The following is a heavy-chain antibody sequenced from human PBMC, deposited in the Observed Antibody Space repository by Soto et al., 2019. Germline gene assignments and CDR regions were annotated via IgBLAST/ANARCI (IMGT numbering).Heavy chain of an antibody. V-gene: IGHV1-18*01. J-gene: IGHJ6*02. CDR1: GYTFTSYG. Sequence: QVKLVQSGAEVKKPGASVKVTCKASGYTFTSYGISWVRQAPGQGLEWMGWISAYNGNTNYAQKFQGRVTMTTDTSTSTAYMELRSLRSDDTAVYYCARGGKYCTNGVCSLYGMDVWGQGTTVTVSS. CDR3: ARGGKYCTNGVCSLYGMDV. CDR2: ISAYNGNT. D-gene: IGHD2-8*01.